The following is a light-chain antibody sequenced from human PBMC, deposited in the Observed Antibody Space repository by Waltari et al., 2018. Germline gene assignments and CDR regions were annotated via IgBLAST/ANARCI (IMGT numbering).Light chain of an antibody. J-gene: IGLJ3*02. V-gene: IGLV2-23*01. Sequence: QSALTQPASVSGSPGQSITISCTGTSSDVGSYNLVSWYQQHPGKAPELMSYEGRKRPSVVSNRFSGSKSGNTASLTISGLQAEDEADYYCCSYAGSSSNWVFGGGTKLTVL. CDR3: CSYAGSSSNWV. CDR1: SSDVGSYNL. CDR2: EGR.